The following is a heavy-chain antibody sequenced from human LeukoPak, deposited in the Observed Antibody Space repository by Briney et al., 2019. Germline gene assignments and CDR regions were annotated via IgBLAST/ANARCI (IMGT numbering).Heavy chain of an antibody. CDR1: GITLSNYG. D-gene: IGHD3-22*01. V-gene: IGHV3-23*01. J-gene: IGHJ4*02. CDR3: AKRGVVIRVILVGFHKEAYYFDS. Sequence: GGSLRLSCAVSGITLSNYGMSWVRQAPGEGLEWVAGISDSGGRTNYADSVKGRFTISRDNPKNTLQLQMNSLRAEDTAVYFCAKRGVVIRVILVGFHKEAYYFDSWGQGALVTVSS. CDR2: ISDSGGRT.